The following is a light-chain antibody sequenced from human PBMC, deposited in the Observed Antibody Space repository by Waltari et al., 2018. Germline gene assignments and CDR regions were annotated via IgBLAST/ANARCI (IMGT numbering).Light chain of an antibody. CDR1: GSDVGGYDY. CDR2: DVY. CDR3: SSYTSSGVV. V-gene: IGLV2-14*01. Sequence: QSALTQPASVSGSPGQAIIISCTGTGSDVGGYDYVSWYQQYPGKAPRLIIYDVYNRPSGVSKRFSGPKSDNTASLTISGLQAEDESVYYCSSYTSSGVVFGGGTKLTVL. J-gene: IGLJ2*01.